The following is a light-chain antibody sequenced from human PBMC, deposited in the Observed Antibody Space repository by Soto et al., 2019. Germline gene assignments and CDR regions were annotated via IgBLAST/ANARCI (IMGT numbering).Light chain of an antibody. Sequence: VLTQSPDTLSLSPGVRVTLSCRANQRASRQYLSWYQQRPGQPPRLLIYSVSMRADGIPDRFSGSGSGSEFTLTINRLEPEDFAVYYCQDFDSPQWTFGQGTKIE. V-gene: IGKV3-20*01. J-gene: IGKJ1*01. CDR3: QDFDSPQWT. CDR1: QRASRQY. CDR2: SVS.